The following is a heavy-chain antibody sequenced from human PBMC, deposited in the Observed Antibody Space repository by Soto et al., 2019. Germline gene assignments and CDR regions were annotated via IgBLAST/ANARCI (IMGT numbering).Heavy chain of an antibody. Sequence: QVQLVQSGAEVKKPGSSVKVSCKASGGTFSSYAISWVRQAPGQGLEWMGGIIPIFGTANYAQKFQGRVTITADESKSTAYMELSRLRSEDTAVYYCARQGAALRDYYYGMDVWGQGTTVTVSS. CDR2: IIPIFGTA. J-gene: IGHJ6*02. CDR1: GGTFSSYA. CDR3: ARQGAALRDYYYGMDV. D-gene: IGHD6-25*01. V-gene: IGHV1-69*12.